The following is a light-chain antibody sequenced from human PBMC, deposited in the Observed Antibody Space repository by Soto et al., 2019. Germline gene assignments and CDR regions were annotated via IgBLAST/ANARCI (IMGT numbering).Light chain of an antibody. CDR1: QSVSNN. CDR3: QQYNNWWT. Sequence: IVMTQSPATLSVSPGERATLSCRASQSVSNNLAWYQKKPAQAPSLLIYGASTRATGIPARFSGSGSGTEFTLTTSSLQSGDFAVYYCQQYNNWWTVGQGTKVEIK. V-gene: IGKV3-15*01. CDR2: GAS. J-gene: IGKJ1*01.